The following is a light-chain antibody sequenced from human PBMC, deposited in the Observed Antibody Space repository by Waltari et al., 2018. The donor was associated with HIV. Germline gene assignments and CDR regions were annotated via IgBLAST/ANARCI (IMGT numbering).Light chain of an antibody. CDR2: EVK. Sequence: QSGLTQPASVSGSPGQSITISCTGTSDDIGGYKYVSWYKHKPPASVHLLIISEVKKRPAVASNFFSGTKSGTTASPIIARLQAEDAAYYYCCSFGSGSTLVFGGGTKVTVL. J-gene: IGLJ2*01. V-gene: IGLV2-14*01. CDR1: SDDIGGYKY. CDR3: CSFGSGSTLV.